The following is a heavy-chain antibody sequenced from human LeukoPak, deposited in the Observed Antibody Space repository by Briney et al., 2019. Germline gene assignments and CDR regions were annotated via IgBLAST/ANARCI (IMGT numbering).Heavy chain of an antibody. V-gene: IGHV3-23*01. CDR3: AKDDNYIRFLS. D-gene: IGHD3-16*01. CDR2: ITGSGGNR. CDR1: GFTFSSHG. Sequence: GGSQRLSCAASGFTFSSHGMNWVRQAPGKGLEWVSGITGSGGNRYYADSVKGRFTISRDNSKNTLYLQMNSLRAEDTAVYYCAKDDNYIRFLSWGQGTLVTVSS. J-gene: IGHJ5*02.